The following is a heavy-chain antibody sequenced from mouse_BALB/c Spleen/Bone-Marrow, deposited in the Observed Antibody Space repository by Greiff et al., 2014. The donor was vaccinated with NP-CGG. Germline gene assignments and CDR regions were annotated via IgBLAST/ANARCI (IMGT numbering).Heavy chain of an antibody. CDR3: ARDENYYGNYGTMDY. D-gene: IGHD2-1*01. CDR2: IWAGGST. CDR1: GFSLTSYG. V-gene: IGHV2-9*02. Sequence: VQLVESGPGLVAPSQSLSITCTVSGFSLTSYGVHWVRQPPGKGLEWLGVIWAGGSTNYNSALMSRLSISKDSSKSQVFLKMNSLQTDDTAMYYSARDENYYGNYGTMDYWGQGTSVTVSS. J-gene: IGHJ4*01.